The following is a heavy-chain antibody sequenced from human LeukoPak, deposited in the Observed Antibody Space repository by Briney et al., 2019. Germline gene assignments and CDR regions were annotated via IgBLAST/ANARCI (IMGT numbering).Heavy chain of an antibody. CDR1: GGSISSYY. Sequence: PSETLSLTCTVSGGSISSYYWSWIRQPPGKGLEWIGYIYYSGSTNYNPSLKSRVTISVDTSKSQFSLKLSSVTAADTAVYYCASRIIAAAGHFDYWGQGTLVTVSS. CDR3: ASRIIAAAGHFDY. V-gene: IGHV4-59*01. CDR2: IYYSGST. D-gene: IGHD6-13*01. J-gene: IGHJ4*02.